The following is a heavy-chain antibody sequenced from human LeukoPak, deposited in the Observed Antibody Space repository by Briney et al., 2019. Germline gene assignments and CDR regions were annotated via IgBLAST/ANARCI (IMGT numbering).Heavy chain of an antibody. D-gene: IGHD6-19*01. CDR2: INHSGST. J-gene: IGHJ4*02. V-gene: IGHV4-34*01. CDR3: ARELYSSGFDY. CDR1: GGSFSGYY. Sequence: SETLSLTCAVYGGSFSGYYWSWIRQPPGKGLEWIGEINHSGSTNYNPSLKSRVTISVDTSKNQFSLKLSSVTAADTAVYYCARELYSSGFDYWGQGTLVTVSS.